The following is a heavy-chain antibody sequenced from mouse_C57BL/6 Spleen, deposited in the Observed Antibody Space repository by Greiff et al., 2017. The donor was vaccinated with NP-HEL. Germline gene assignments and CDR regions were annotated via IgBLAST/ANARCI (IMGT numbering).Heavy chain of an antibody. Sequence: QVQLQQPGAELVKPGASVKLSCKASGYTFTSYWMQWVKQRPGQGLEWIGEIDPSDSYTNYNQKFKGKATLTVDTSSSTAYMQLSSLTSEDSAGYYCASCDGGDYYAMDDWGKGTTVTVSS. J-gene: IGHJ4*01. V-gene: IGHV1-50*01. CDR2: IDPSDSYT. CDR3: ASCDGGDYYAMDD. CDR1: GYTFTSYW.